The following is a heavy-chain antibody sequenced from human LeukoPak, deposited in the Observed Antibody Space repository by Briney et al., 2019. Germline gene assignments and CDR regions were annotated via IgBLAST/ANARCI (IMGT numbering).Heavy chain of an antibody. V-gene: IGHV3-30*18. D-gene: IGHD4-17*01. Sequence: PGGSLRLSCAASGFTFSSYGMHWVRQAPGKGLEWVAVISYDGSNKYYAGSVKGRFTISRDNSKNTLYLQMNSLRAEDTAVYYCAKVPHGDYAVDYWGQGTLVTVSS. CDR3: AKVPHGDYAVDY. CDR2: ISYDGSNK. J-gene: IGHJ4*02. CDR1: GFTFSSYG.